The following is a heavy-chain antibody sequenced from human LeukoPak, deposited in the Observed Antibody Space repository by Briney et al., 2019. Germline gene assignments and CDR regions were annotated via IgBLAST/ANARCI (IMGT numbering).Heavy chain of an antibody. V-gene: IGHV3-23*01. CDR2: ISGSGGST. J-gene: IGHJ4*02. CDR3: AKRRDYGDYEPYYFDY. Sequence: GGSLRLSCAASGFTFSSYAMSWVRQAPGKGLEWVSAISGSGGSTYYADSVKGRFTISRDNPKNTLYLQMNSLRAEDTAVYYCAKRRDYGDYEPYYFDYWGQGTLVTVSS. CDR1: GFTFSSYA. D-gene: IGHD4-17*01.